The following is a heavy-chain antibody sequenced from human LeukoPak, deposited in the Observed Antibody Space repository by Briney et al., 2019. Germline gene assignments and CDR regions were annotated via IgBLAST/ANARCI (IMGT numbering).Heavy chain of an antibody. CDR1: GGSISSYY. CDR2: IYYSGST. J-gene: IGHJ6*02. Sequence: PSETLSLTCTVSGGSISSYYWSWIRQPPGKGLEWIGYIYYSGSTNYNPSLKSRVTISVDTSKNQFSLRLSSVTAADTAVYYCARDPVGFYDILTGPSNYYGMDVWGQGTTVTVSS. V-gene: IGHV4-59*12. D-gene: IGHD3-9*01. CDR3: ARDPVGFYDILTGPSNYYGMDV.